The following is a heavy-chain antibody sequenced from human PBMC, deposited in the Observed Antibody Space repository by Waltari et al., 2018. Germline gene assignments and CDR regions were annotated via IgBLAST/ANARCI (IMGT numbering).Heavy chain of an antibody. Sequence: EVQMVESGGGSMKPGDSLRLSCVASGFRFTPAWLTWVRQAQGKGLGWVGRITSKRDGATTDYAAPVKGRFSISREDSQNMVFLQMNSLRTEDTAVYFCTTLDAPWGGWGHGTLVTVSS. D-gene: IGHD7-27*01. J-gene: IGHJ4*01. CDR1: GFRFTPAW. CDR3: TTLDAPWGG. V-gene: IGHV3-15*01. CDR2: ITSKRDGATT.